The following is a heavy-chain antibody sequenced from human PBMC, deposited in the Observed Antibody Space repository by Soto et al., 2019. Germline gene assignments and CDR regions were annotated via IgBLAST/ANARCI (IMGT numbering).Heavy chain of an antibody. D-gene: IGHD4-17*01. V-gene: IGHV4-30-4*01. Sequence: QVQLQESGPGLVKPSQTLSLTCTVSGGSISSGDYYWSWIRQPPGKGLEWIGYIYYSGSTYYNPSPKRRVTISVDTSKNQFSLKLSSVTAADTAVYYCARAIDSDYGDYNWYFDLWGRGTLVTVSS. CDR2: IYYSGST. CDR1: GGSISSGDYY. J-gene: IGHJ2*01. CDR3: ARAIDSDYGDYNWYFDL.